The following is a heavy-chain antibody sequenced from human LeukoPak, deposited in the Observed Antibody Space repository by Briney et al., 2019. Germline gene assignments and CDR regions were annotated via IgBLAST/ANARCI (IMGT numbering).Heavy chain of an antibody. V-gene: IGHV4-59*12. J-gene: IGHJ4*02. D-gene: IGHD6-13*01. CDR3: AKDWGSTWYRGFFDS. CDR1: GGSISNYY. CDR2: IYYSGST. Sequence: PSETLSLTCTVSGGSISNYYWSWIRQPPGKELEWIGYIYYSGSTNYNPSLKSRLTISVDTSKNQFSLKLTSLTAADTAVYFCAKDWGSTWYRGFFDSWGQGTLATVSS.